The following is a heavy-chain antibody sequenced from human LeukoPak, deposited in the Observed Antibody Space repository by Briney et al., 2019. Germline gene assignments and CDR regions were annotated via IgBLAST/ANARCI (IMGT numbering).Heavy chain of an antibody. D-gene: IGHD3-22*01. J-gene: IGHJ4*02. V-gene: IGHV3-23*01. Sequence: GGSLRLSCAASGFTFSSYAMSWVRQAPGKGLEWVSAISGSGGSTYYADSVKGRFTISRDNSKNTLYLQMNSLRAEDTAVYHCAKRGYHYDSSGYYYFDYWGQGTLVTVSS. CDR2: ISGSGGST. CDR1: GFTFSSYA. CDR3: AKRGYHYDSSGYYYFDY.